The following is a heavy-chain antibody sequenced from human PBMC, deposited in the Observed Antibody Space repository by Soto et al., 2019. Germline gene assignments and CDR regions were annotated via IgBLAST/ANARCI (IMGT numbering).Heavy chain of an antibody. J-gene: IGHJ3*01. CDR2: IFHGGNT. D-gene: IGHD2-15*01. Sequence: SETLSLTCADSGCFISSGNYWGWIRKPPGKGLEWIGSIFHGGNTYYNPSLKSRVTISVDMSKNQFSLKLNSVTAADTAVYYCARARWYDAFDVWGQGTVVTVSS. V-gene: IGHV4-38-2*01. CDR3: ARARWYDAFDV. CDR1: GCFISSGNY.